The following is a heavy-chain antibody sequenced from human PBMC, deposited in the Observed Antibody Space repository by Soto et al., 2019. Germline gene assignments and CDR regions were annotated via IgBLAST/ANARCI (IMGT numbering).Heavy chain of an antibody. CDR2: INHVGGT. D-gene: IGHD3-16*01. V-gene: IGHV4-34*01. J-gene: IGHJ5*02. CDR1: GGFLSESY. Sequence: PSATLSLTCAVYGGFLSESYWTCIRQPPGKGLEWIGEINHVGGTNYNPSLKSRVTMSVDTSQNQFSLRLISVTAADTAMYFCVRIRYQLPSSVLWLDPWGQGTPVT. CDR3: VRIRYQLPSSVLWLDP.